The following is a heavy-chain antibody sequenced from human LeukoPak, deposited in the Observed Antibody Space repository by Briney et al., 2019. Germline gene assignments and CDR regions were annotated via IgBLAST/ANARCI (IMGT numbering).Heavy chain of an antibody. D-gene: IGHD3-3*01. CDR2: INHSGST. J-gene: IGHJ4*02. Sequence: PSETSLTCAVYGGSFSDYYLTWIRQTPGKGLEWIGEINHSGSTNYNSSLKSRVTISVDTSKNQFSLKLSSVTAADTAVYYCATSLRYYHFWTGYSGWGQGTLVTVSS. CDR1: GGSFSDYY. CDR3: ATSLRYYHFWTGYSG. V-gene: IGHV4-34*01.